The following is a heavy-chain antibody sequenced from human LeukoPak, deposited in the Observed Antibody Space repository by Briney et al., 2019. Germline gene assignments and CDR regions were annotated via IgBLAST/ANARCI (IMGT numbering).Heavy chain of an antibody. V-gene: IGHV4-4*07. D-gene: IGHD3-10*01. CDR3: ASSGYKAPWDH. J-gene: IGHJ4*02. CDR2: SGTS. CDR1: GGSISIYY. Sequence: SETLSLTCTVSGGSISIYYWNWIRQPAGKGLEWIGSSGTSYYNPSLKSRVTISIDTSKNQFSLKLTSVTAADTAVYYCASSGYKAPWDHWGQGTLVTVSS.